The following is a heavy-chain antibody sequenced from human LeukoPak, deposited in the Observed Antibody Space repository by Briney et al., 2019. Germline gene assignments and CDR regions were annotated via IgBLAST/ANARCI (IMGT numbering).Heavy chain of an antibody. CDR2: ISAYNGNT. CDR3: ARVVRELHLLDY. V-gene: IGHV1-18*01. Sequence: ASVKVSCKASGYTFTSYGISWVRQAPGQGLEWMGWISAYNGNTNYAQKLQGRVTMTTGTSTSTAYMELRSLRSDDTAVYYCARVVRELHLLDYWGQGTLVTVSS. D-gene: IGHD3-10*01. J-gene: IGHJ4*02. CDR1: GYTFTSYG.